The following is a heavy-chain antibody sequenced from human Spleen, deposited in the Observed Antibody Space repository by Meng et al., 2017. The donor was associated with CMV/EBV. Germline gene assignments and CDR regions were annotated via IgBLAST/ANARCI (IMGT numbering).Heavy chain of an antibody. Sequence: VSCKASGYTFTGYYIHWVRQAPGQGLEWMGWINSNSGGTNYAQQFQGRVTMTRDTSITTAYMELSSLRSDDTAVYYCARNPGSVGTTWGQGTLVTVSS. CDR2: INSNSGGT. D-gene: IGHD1-26*01. V-gene: IGHV1-2*02. CDR1: GYTFTGYY. CDR3: ARNPGSVGTT. J-gene: IGHJ4*02.